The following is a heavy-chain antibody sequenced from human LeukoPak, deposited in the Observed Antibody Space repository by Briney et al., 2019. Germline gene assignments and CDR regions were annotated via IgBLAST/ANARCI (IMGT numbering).Heavy chain of an antibody. CDR3: ARDNVVTMVPMDV. CDR1: GFTFCSYS. Sequence: GGSLRLSCAASGFTFCSYSMNWVRQAPGKGLEWVSSISSSSSYIYYADSVKGRFTISRDNAKNSLYLQMNSLRAEDTAVYYCARDNVVTMVPMDVWGQGTTVTVSS. J-gene: IGHJ6*02. D-gene: IGHD3-10*01. V-gene: IGHV3-21*01. CDR2: ISSSSSYI.